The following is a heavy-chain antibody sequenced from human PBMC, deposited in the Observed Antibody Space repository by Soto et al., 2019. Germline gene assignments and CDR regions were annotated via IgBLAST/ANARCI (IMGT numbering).Heavy chain of an antibody. D-gene: IGHD2-2*01. J-gene: IGHJ4*02. CDR1: GYIFTAYS. CDR3: AKEATAVISLDY. V-gene: IGHV1-2*02. Sequence: ASVKVSCKASGYIFTAYSMHWVRQASGQGLEWVGWFNPNSGDTIYAQKFQGMVTLTGDTSISTAYMELYSLTSDDTAVYYCAKEATAVISLDYWGQGTLVTVSS. CDR2: FNPNSGDT.